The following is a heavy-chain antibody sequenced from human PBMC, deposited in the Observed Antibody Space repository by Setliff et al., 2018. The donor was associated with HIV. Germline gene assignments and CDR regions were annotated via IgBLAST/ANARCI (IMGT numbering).Heavy chain of an antibody. D-gene: IGHD6-13*01. CDR3: ARASSPLIAFDI. V-gene: IGHV5-51*01. Sequence: PGESLKISCKGSGYSFTSYWITWVRQMPGKGLGWMGIIYPSDSDTRYSPSFQGQVTISADKSISTAYLQWSSLKASDTAIYFCARASSPLIAFDIWGQGTMVTVSS. CDR2: IYPSDSDT. CDR1: GYSFTSYW. J-gene: IGHJ3*02.